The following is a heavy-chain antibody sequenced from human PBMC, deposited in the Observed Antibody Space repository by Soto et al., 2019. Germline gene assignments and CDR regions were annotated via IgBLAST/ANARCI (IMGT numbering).Heavy chain of an antibody. J-gene: IGHJ3*01. CDR3: AHAYGVTSWPNDAFDV. CDR1: GFSLSADGVG. V-gene: IGHV2-5*02. CDR2: IYWDDDA. Sequence: ITLKESGPTLVKPTQTLTLTCTFSGFSLSADGVGVGWIRQPPGKALEWLALIYWDDDARYRPSLKSRLTITKDTSENQVVLTMTNMDPVDTATYYCAHAYGVTSWPNDAFDVWGQGTVVTVSS. D-gene: IGHD2-2*01.